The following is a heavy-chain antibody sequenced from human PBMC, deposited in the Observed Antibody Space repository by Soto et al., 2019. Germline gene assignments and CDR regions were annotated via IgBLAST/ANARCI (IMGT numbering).Heavy chain of an antibody. D-gene: IGHD3-10*01. CDR3: ATDLKGITRVRGAKQYYCYDGMDV. V-gene: IGHV3-30-3*01. CDR1: GFTFSSYA. CDR2: ISYDGSNK. Sequence: QVQLVESGGGVVQPGRSLRLSCAASGFTFSSYAMHWVRQAPGKGLEWVAVISYDGSNKYYADSVKGRFTISRDNSKNTQYPQINRLRDEDKAVYYCATDLKGITRVRGAKQYYCYDGMDVWGQGTTVTVSS. J-gene: IGHJ6*02.